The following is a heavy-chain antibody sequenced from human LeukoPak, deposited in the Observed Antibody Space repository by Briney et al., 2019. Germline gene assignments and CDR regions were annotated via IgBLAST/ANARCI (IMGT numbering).Heavy chain of an antibody. CDR1: GFIFNSYA. Sequence: GGSLRLPCAASGFIFNSYAMTWVRQAPGKGLEWVSGISGSGGNTYYADSVKGRFTISRDNSKNTVYLQMNSLRVEDTAVYHCARGISYSSGWFYFDYWGQGTLVTVSS. J-gene: IGHJ4*02. CDR3: ARGISYSSGWFYFDY. D-gene: IGHD6-19*01. CDR2: ISGSGGNT. V-gene: IGHV3-23*01.